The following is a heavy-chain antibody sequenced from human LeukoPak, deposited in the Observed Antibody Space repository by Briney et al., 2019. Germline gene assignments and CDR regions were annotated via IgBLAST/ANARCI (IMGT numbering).Heavy chain of an antibody. D-gene: IGHD2-15*01. CDR3: AKEGKCGGASCYYFDY. CDR2: ISGSGGNT. Sequence: GGSLRLSCAASGFTFSTYAMSWVRQAPGKGLGWVSTISGSGGNTYADSVKGRFTISRDNSKNTLYLQMASLRAEDTAVYYCAKEGKCGGASCYYFDYWGQGTLVTVSS. CDR1: GFTFSTYA. V-gene: IGHV3-23*01. J-gene: IGHJ4*02.